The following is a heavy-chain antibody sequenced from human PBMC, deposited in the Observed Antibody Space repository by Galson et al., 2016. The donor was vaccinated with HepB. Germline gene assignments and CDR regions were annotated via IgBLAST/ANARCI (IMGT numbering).Heavy chain of an antibody. CDR2: ISSSGKTI. Sequence: SLRLSCAASGFTFSDYYMSWIRQAPGKGLEWVSYISSSGKTIYYADSVKGRFTVSRDNTKNSLYLQMDSLRAEDTAVSYCARSGGEGVNYWGQGTPVTVSS. V-gene: IGHV3-11*01. J-gene: IGHJ4*02. D-gene: IGHD3-10*01. CDR3: ARSGGEGVNY. CDR1: GFTFSDYY.